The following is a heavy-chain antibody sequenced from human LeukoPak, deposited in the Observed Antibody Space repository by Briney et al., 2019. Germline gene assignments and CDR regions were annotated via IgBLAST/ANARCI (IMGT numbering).Heavy chain of an antibody. Sequence: PGRSLRLSCAASGFIFSSYGMHWVRQAPGKGLEWVAVIWYDGSNKYYADSVKGRFTISRDNSKNTLYLQMNSLRAEDTAVYYCARVGETIFGAFDIWGQGTMVTVSS. CDR1: GFIFSSYG. CDR3: ARVGETIFGAFDI. D-gene: IGHD3-3*01. V-gene: IGHV3-33*01. CDR2: IWYDGSNK. J-gene: IGHJ3*02.